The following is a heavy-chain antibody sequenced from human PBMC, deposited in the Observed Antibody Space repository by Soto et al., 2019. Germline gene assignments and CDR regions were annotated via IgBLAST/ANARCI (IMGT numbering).Heavy chain of an antibody. V-gene: IGHV1-8*01. Sequence: ASVKVSCKASGYTFTSYDINWVRQATGQGLEWMGWMNPNSGNTGYAQKFQGRVTMTRNTSISTAYMELSSLRSEDTAVYYCARGLGWNYGVAGLYYYYYFMDFRGKGTTVIVSS. CDR2: MNPNSGNT. CDR1: GYTFTSYD. J-gene: IGHJ6*03. D-gene: IGHD1-7*01. CDR3: ARGLGWNYGVAGLYYYYYFMDF.